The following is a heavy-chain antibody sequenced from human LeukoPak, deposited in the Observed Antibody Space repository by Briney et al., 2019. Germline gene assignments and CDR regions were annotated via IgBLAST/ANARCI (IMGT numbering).Heavy chain of an antibody. CDR1: GGSISSSSYY. CDR3: ARSEYSYGADAFDI. Sequence: PSETLSLTCTVSGGSISSSSYYWGWLRQPPGKGLEWIGSIYYSGSTYYNPSLKSRVTISVDTSKNQFSLRLSSVTAADTAVYYCARSEYSYGADAFDIWGQGTMVTVSS. V-gene: IGHV4-39*07. D-gene: IGHD5-18*01. J-gene: IGHJ3*02. CDR2: IYYSGST.